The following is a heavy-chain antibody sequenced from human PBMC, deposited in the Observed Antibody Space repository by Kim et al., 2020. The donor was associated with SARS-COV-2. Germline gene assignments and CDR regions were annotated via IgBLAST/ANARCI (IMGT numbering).Heavy chain of an antibody. V-gene: IGHV4-39*01. Sequence: SETLSLTCTVSGGSISSSSYYWGWIRQPPGKGLEWIGSIYYSGSTYYNPSLKSRVTISVDTSKNQFSLKLSSVTAADTAVYYCARRVTMVRGDAFDIWG. CDR3: ARRVTMVRGDAFDI. D-gene: IGHD3-10*01. J-gene: IGHJ3*02. CDR1: GGSISSSSYY. CDR2: IYYSGST.